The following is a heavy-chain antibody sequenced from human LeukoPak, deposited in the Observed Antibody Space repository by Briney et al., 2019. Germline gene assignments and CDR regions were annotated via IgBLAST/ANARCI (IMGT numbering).Heavy chain of an antibody. J-gene: IGHJ4*02. CDR3: AREWYGKQDLDY. D-gene: IGHD2-15*01. CDR1: GFTFSSYA. CDR2: ISYDGSNK. Sequence: PGGSLRLSCAASGFTFSSYAVHWVRQAPGKGLEWVAVISYDGSNKFYAESVKGRFTISRDNSKSTLYLQMNSLRPEDTAVYYCAREWYGKQDLDYWGRGTLVTVSS. V-gene: IGHV3-30-3*01.